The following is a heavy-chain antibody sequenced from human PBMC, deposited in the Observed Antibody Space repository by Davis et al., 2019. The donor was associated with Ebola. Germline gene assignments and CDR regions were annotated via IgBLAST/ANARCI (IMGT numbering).Heavy chain of an antibody. CDR3: VRSVPPVSSTSTSGDYLDY. CDR1: GGSFSGYY. J-gene: IGHJ4*02. D-gene: IGHD6-6*01. Sequence: SETLSLTCAVYGGSFSGYYWSWIRQPPGKGLEWIGEINHGGRTKYNPSPKSRVTMSVDSSRNQISLKLTSVTAADTAIYYCVRSVPPVSSTSTSGDYLDYWGQGTQVTVSS. CDR2: INHGGRT. V-gene: IGHV4-34*01.